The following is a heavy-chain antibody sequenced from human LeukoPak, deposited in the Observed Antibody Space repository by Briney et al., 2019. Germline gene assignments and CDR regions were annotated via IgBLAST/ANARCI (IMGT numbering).Heavy chain of an antibody. J-gene: IGHJ4*02. V-gene: IGHV1-2*02. D-gene: IGHD2-2*01. Sequence: ASVKVSCKASGYTFTGYYMHRVRQAPGQGLEWMGWINPNSGDTKTAQEFQGRVTLTRDTSISTGYMELTSLRGDDTALYYCARVGQPTDFVVVPAARSDLGMFDYWGQGSLVTVSS. CDR1: GYTFTGYY. CDR3: ARVGQPTDFVVVPAARSDLGMFDY. CDR2: INPNSGDT.